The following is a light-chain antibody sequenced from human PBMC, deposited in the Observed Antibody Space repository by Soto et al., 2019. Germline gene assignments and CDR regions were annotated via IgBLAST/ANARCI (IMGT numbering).Light chain of an antibody. J-gene: IGLJ2*01. CDR1: SSDVGGYHY. CDR3: CSYAGSYTLV. V-gene: IGLV2-11*01. Sequence: QSALTQPRSVSGSPGQSVTLSCTGTSSDVGGYHYVSWYQHHPGKAPKIIIYDVHKRPSGVPDRFSGSKSGNTASLTISGLQTEDEADYYCCSYAGSYTLVFGGGTQLTVL. CDR2: DVH.